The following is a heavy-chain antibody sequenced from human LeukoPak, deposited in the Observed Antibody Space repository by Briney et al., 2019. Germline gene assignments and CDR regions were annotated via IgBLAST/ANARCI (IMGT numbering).Heavy chain of an antibody. CDR1: GGSISTENYD. Sequence: SETLSLTCTVSGGSISTENYDWGWIRQPPGKRLEWIGNMYYTGSTNSNPSVKVRVTISVGKLKNQFSLTLTSMTAADTAVYYCVVDGAMDHWGEGDLLTVSS. D-gene: IGHD3-16*01. J-gene: IGHJ4*02. CDR2: MYYTGST. V-gene: IGHV4-39*01. CDR3: VVDGAMDH.